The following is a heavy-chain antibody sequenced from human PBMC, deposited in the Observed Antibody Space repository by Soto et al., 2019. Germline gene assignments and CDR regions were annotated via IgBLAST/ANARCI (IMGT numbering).Heavy chain of an antibody. CDR1: GYTFTGYY. Sequence: ASVKVSCKASGYTFTGYYMHWVRQAPGQGLEWMGWINPNSGGTNYAQKFQGWVTMTRDTSISTAYMELSRLRSDDTAVYYCARAAYRASCSSTSCTAYYYYYYMDVWGKGTTVTVSS. V-gene: IGHV1-2*04. J-gene: IGHJ6*03. CDR3: ARAAYRASCSSTSCTAYYYYYYMDV. D-gene: IGHD2-2*01. CDR2: INPNSGGT.